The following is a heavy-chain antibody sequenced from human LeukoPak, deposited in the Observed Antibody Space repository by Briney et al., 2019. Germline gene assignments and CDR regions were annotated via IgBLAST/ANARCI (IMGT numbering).Heavy chain of an antibody. V-gene: IGHV4-34*01. J-gene: IGHJ6*02. CDR1: GGSISSYY. Sequence: PSETLSLTCTVSGGSISSYYWSWIRQPPGKGLEWIGEINHSGSTNYNPSLKSRVTISVDTSKNQFSLKLSSVTAADTAVYYCARGRVVRRGPAYYGMDVWGQGTTVTVSS. CDR3: ARGRVVRRGPAYYGMDV. CDR2: INHSGST. D-gene: IGHD3-10*01.